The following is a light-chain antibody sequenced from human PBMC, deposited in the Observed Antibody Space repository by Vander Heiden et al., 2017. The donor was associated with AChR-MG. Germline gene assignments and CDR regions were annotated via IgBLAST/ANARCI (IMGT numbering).Light chain of an antibody. V-gene: IGKV3-15*01. CDR2: EVS. Sequence: VLTQSPGTLSVSPGERATLSCRASQSVGTNLAWYQQKPGQHPRLLIGEVSNRGAGIPARRSGSGSGREFTLTINSRQSQDFAVYYCQQQNGWPTYTFGQGTKVEIK. CDR1: QSVGTN. J-gene: IGKJ2*01. CDR3: QQQNGWPTYT.